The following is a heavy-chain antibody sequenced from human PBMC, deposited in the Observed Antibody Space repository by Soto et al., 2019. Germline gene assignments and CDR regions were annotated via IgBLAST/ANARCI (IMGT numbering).Heavy chain of an antibody. CDR2: ISHEGHIE. Sequence: QVRLVESGGGVVQPGTSLRLSCSASGFTFSSYGMQWVRQAPGKGLEWVAVISHEGHIEHYINSAKGRFIISRDNSKNTLYLQMNSLGVEDTAVYYCAKVKDGLETGTNADAFDIWGRGTMVTVSS. D-gene: IGHD1-1*01. V-gene: IGHV3-30*18. CDR3: AKVKDGLETGTNADAFDI. CDR1: GFTFSSYG. J-gene: IGHJ3*02.